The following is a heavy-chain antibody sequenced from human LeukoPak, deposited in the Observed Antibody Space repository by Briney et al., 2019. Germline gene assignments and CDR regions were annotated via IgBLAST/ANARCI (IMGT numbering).Heavy chain of an antibody. CDR3: AAKSRLTMVRGGDLPTLDY. J-gene: IGHJ4*02. D-gene: IGHD3-10*01. CDR1: GYTFTGYY. V-gene: IGHV1-2*02. CDR2: INPNSGGT. Sequence: GASVKVSCKASGYTFTGYYMHWVRHAPGQGLEWMGWINPNSGGTNYAQKFQGRVTMTRDTSISTAYMELSRLRSDDTAVYYCAAKSRLTMVRGGDLPTLDYWGQGTLVTVSS.